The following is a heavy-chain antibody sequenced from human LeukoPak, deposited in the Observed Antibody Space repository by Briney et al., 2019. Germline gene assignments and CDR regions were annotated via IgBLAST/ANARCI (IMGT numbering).Heavy chain of an antibody. CDR2: ISYDGSNK. V-gene: IGHV3-30-3*01. Sequence: GGSLRLSCAASGFTFSSYAMHWVRQAPGKGLEWVAVISYDGSNKYYADSVKGRFTISRDNSKNTLYLQMNSLRAEDTAVYYCAKALGTLRAPIDYWGQGTLVTVSS. CDR3: AKALGTLRAPIDY. D-gene: IGHD3-16*01. CDR1: GFTFSSYA. J-gene: IGHJ4*02.